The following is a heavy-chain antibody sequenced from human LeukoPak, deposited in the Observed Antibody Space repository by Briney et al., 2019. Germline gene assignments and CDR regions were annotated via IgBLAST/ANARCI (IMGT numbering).Heavy chain of an antibody. CDR1: THTLTSHF. CDR2: INTESAHT. V-gene: IGHV1-46*01. Sequence: GPSMKLSSNASTHTLTSHFMHCERHAPGHGVEWKGIINTESAHTAYTQKIQGRITMTTDTSTSTVYMGLSSLRTKGTAMYDCAKDGNGNNVPGDYYYMDVWGKGTTVAVSS. CDR3: AKDGNGNNVPGDYYYMDV. J-gene: IGHJ6*03. D-gene: IGHD1/OR15-1a*01.